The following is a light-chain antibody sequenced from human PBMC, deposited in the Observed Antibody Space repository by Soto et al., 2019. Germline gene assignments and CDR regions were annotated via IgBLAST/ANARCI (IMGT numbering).Light chain of an antibody. CDR1: QSIFRS. V-gene: IGKV1-39*01. Sequence: DIQMTQSPPSLSASVGDRVTITCRASQSIFRSLHWYQQKPGKAPKLLIYAASNLQSGVPSRFSGSASGTDFILTISSLQPEDFATYYCQQLYAAPVTFGQGTKVEIK. CDR3: QQLYAAPVT. CDR2: AAS. J-gene: IGKJ1*01.